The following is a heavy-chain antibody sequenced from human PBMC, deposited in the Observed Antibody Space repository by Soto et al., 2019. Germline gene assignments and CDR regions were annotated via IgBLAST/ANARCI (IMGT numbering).Heavy chain of an antibody. D-gene: IGHD7-27*01. Sequence: QVQLMESGGGVVQPGRSLRLSCAASGFTFSSYGMHWVRQAPGKGLEWVAVISYDGSNKYYADSVKGRFTISRDNSKNTLYLQMNSLRAEDTAVYYCAKDRGANWPTGADYWGQGTLVTVSS. CDR2: ISYDGSNK. CDR3: AKDRGANWPTGADY. V-gene: IGHV3-30*18. J-gene: IGHJ4*02. CDR1: GFTFSSYG.